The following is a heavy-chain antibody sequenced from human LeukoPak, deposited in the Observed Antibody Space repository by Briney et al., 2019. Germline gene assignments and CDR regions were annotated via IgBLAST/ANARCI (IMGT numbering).Heavy chain of an antibody. V-gene: IGHV4-34*01. J-gene: IGHJ4*02. CDR1: GVSFGDYH. CDR2: INQRGVT. D-gene: IGHD3-16*01. Sequence: SETLSLTCALSGVSFGDYHWSWIRQPPGRGLEWIGEINQRGVTTYNPSLKSRVTLSIDASKRQFSVKLTSVTAADTAVYYCARGRSYEYGDYDYWGQGTLVTVSS. CDR3: ARGRSYEYGDYDY.